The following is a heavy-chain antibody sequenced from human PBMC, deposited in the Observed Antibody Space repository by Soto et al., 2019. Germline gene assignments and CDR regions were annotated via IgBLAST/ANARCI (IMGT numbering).Heavy chain of an antibody. CDR2: IYYSGST. J-gene: IGHJ4*02. V-gene: IGHV4-61*01. Sequence: PSETLSLTCTVSGGSVSSGSYYWSWIRQPPGKGLEWIGDIYYSGSTNYKPSLKSRVTISVDTSKNQFSLKLSSVTAADTAVYYCARVGLLDYYFDYWGQGALVTVSS. CDR3: ARVGLLDYYFDY. CDR1: GGSVSSGSYY. D-gene: IGHD1-1*01.